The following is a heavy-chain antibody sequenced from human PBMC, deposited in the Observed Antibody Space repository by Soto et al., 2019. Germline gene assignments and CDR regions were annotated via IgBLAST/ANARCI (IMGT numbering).Heavy chain of an antibody. CDR1: GFTFSSYG. D-gene: IGHD3-10*01. Sequence: GGSLRLSCAASGFTFSSYGMLWVRQAPGKGLEWVAVIWYDGSNKYYADSVKGRFTISRDNSKNTLYLLMNSLRAEDTAVYYCARDPSRRLWFGDGDYYYYGMDVWGQGTTVTVSS. CDR2: IWYDGSNK. V-gene: IGHV3-33*01. CDR3: ARDPSRRLWFGDGDYYYYGMDV. J-gene: IGHJ6*02.